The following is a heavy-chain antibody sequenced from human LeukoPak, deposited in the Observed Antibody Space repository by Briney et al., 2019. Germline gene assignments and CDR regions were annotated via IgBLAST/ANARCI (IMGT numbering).Heavy chain of an antibody. CDR3: ARVPYSYYYMDV. V-gene: IGHV5-51*01. Sequence: GESLKISCRGSGYTFTYYWIAWVRQMPGKGLEWMGIIYPGDSTTKYSPSFQGQVTISADRSISTAYLQWSSLKASDSAMYYCARVPYSYYYMDVWGKGTTVTISS. J-gene: IGHJ6*03. CDR1: GYTFTYYW. D-gene: IGHD5-18*01. CDR2: IYPGDSTT.